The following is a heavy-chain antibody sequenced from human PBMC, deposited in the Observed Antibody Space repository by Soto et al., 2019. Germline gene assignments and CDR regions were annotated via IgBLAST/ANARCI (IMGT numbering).Heavy chain of an antibody. Sequence: PSETLSLTCAVYGWSFSGYYWSWIRQLPGKGLEWIGEIYLSGCTNYTPSLKSRVTIFVDTSKNQFSLKLSPLTAADTAVYYCASDRKAYGMDVWGQGTTVTVSS. CDR3: ASDRKAYGMDV. V-gene: IGHV4-34*01. CDR2: IYLSGCT. J-gene: IGHJ6*02. CDR1: GWSFSGYY.